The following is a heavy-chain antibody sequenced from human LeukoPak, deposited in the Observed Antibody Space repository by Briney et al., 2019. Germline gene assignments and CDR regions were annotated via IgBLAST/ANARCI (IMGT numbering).Heavy chain of an antibody. D-gene: IGHD5-18*01. J-gene: IGHJ5*02. CDR1: GFTFSSYA. V-gene: IGHV3-23*01. CDR3: AKDLARGYSYGYLEDWFDP. Sequence: GGSLRLSCAASGFTFSSYAMSWVRQAPGKGLEWVSAISGSGGSTYYAGSVKGRFTISRDNSKNTLYLQMNSLRAEDTAVYYCAKDLARGYSYGYLEDWFDPWGQGTLVTVSS. CDR2: ISGSGGST.